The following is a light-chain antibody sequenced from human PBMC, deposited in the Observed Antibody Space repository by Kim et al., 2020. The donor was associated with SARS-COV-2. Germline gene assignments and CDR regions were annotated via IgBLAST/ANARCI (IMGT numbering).Light chain of an antibody. V-gene: IGKV3-20*01. CDR1: QTIFNNY. Sequence: SPGERATLSCRASQTIFNNYFAWFQQKPGQAPRLLIYDASSRATGIPDRFSGSGSGTDFTLTISRLEPEDFAVYYCQQYGSSPRTFGQGTKVDIK. CDR2: DAS. CDR3: QQYGSSPRT. J-gene: IGKJ1*01.